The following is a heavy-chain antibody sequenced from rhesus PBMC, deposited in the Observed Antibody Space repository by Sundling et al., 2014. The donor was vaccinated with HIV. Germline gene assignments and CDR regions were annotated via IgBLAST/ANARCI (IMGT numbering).Heavy chain of an antibody. Sequence: QVQLQESGPGLVKPSETLPLTCAVSGSSISSNYWTWIRQAPGKGLEWIGRIDGDDGSTDYNPSLKSRVTISIDTSKIQVSLKLTSITAADTGVYYCARGGITAGRWGQGVLVTVSS. J-gene: IGHJ4*01. CDR2: IDGDDGST. CDR1: GSSISSNY. CDR3: ARGGITAGR. V-gene: IGHV4S2*01. D-gene: IGHD6-19*01.